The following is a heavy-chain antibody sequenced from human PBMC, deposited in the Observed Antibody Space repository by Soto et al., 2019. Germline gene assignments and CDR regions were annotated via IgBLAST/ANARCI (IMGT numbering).Heavy chain of an antibody. CDR3: AKARCSSATCYVPDY. J-gene: IGHJ4*02. CDR2: ISGSGGSP. CDR1: GFIFSSYT. V-gene: IGHV3-23*01. D-gene: IGHD2-2*01. Sequence: EVPLLQSGGGLVQPGESLRLSCAASGFIFSSYTMSWVRQAPGKGLEGVSVISGSGGSPYHADSVQGRFTISRDNPKNTLYLQMNSLRAEDTAIYYCAKARCSSATCYVPDYWGQGTLVTVSS.